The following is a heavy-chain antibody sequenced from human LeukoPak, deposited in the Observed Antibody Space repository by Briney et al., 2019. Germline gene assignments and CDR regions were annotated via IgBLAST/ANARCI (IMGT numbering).Heavy chain of an antibody. CDR2: MNPNSGNT. Sequence: EASVKVSCKASGYTFTSYDINWVRQATGQGLEWMGWMNPNSGNTGYAQKFQGRVTMTRDTSISTAYMELSRLRSDDTAVYYCAKALGADDAFDIWGQGTMVTVSS. CDR1: GYTFTSYD. D-gene: IGHD1-26*01. CDR3: AKALGADDAFDI. J-gene: IGHJ3*02. V-gene: IGHV1-8*01.